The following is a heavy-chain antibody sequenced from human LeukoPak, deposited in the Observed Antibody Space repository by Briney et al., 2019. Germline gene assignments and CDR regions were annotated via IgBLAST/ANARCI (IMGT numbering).Heavy chain of an antibody. V-gene: IGHV3-48*01. Sequence: GGSLRLSCAASGFTFSGYSMNWVRQAPGRGLEWLSYISSGSRTIFYGDSVKGRFIISRDNAKNSLYFLMNSLRADDTAVYYCARESITGDRDFDYWGQGTLITVSS. J-gene: IGHJ4*02. CDR2: ISSGSRTI. CDR3: ARESITGDRDFDY. CDR1: GFTFSGYS. D-gene: IGHD7-27*01.